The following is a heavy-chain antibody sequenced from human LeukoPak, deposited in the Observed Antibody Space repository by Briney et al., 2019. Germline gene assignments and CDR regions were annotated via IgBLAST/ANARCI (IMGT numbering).Heavy chain of an antibody. V-gene: IGHV5-51*01. CDR1: GYSFTTHW. CDR3: ARRFGAVSDLDS. J-gene: IGHJ5*01. Sequence: GESLKISCKGSGYSFTTHWIGWVRQMPRKGLEWMGIINPDDSDTRYSPSFQGQVTISADNSISTAYLQWSSLQASDTAIYYCARRFGAVSDLDSWGQGTLVTVSS. D-gene: IGHD1-26*01. CDR2: INPDDSDT.